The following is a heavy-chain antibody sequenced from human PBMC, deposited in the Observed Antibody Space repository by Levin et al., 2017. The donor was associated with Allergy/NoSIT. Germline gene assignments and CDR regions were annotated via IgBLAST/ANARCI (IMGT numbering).Heavy chain of an antibody. CDR1: GFPFSGHG. J-gene: IGHJ2*01. Sequence: GESLKISCAASGFPFSGHGMSWVRQTPEKGLEWVSSISSGGDLTYYADPVKGRFTISRDNSMNTLYLQINSLRVEDTAVYYCAKIGVIGQWYFDLWGRGTLVTVSS. V-gene: IGHV3-23*01. CDR2: ISSGGDLT. CDR3: AKIGVIGQWYFDL. D-gene: IGHD2-21*01.